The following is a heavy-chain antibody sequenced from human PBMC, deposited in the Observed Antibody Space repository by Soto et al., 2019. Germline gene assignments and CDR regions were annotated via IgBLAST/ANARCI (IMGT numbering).Heavy chain of an antibody. CDR3: ARVNSGWRDYYGRDV. D-gene: IGHD6-19*01. CDR2: IYYSGST. V-gene: IGHV4-59*01. Sequence: QVQLQESGPGLVKPSETLSLTCTVSGGSISSYYWRWIRQPPGKGLEWIGYIYYSGSTNYNPSLKSLVTISVDTPKDQFSRMLSSVTAADTAVYYCARVNSGWRDYYGRDVWGQGTTVTVSS. CDR1: GGSISSYY. J-gene: IGHJ6*02.